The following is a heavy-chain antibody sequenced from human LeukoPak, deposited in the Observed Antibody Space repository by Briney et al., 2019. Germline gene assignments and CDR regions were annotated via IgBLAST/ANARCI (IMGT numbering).Heavy chain of an antibody. D-gene: IGHD3-22*01. V-gene: IGHV3-23*01. J-gene: IGHJ3*02. CDR2: ISGSGGST. CDR3: AKHLPHIVVVITEHPIDAFDI. CDR1: GFTFDDYA. Sequence: PGRSLRLSCAASGFTFDDYAMHWVRQAPGKGLEWVSAISGSGGSTYYADSVKGRFTISRDNSKNTLYLQMNSLRAEDTAVYYCAKHLPHIVVVITEHPIDAFDIWGQGTMVTVSS.